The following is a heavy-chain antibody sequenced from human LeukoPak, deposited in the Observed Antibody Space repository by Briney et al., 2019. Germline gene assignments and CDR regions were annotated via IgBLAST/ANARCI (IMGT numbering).Heavy chain of an antibody. CDR3: ARAAEDFWRQRTDY. D-gene: IGHD3-3*01. CDR1: GFTFSSYE. J-gene: IGHJ4*02. V-gene: IGHV3-48*03. CDR2: ISSSGSTI. Sequence: GGSLRLSCAASGFTFSSYEMNWVRQAPGKGLEWVSYISSSGSTIYYADSVKGRFTISRDNAKNSLYLQMNSLRAEDTAVYYCARAAEDFWRQRTDYWGQGTLVTVSS.